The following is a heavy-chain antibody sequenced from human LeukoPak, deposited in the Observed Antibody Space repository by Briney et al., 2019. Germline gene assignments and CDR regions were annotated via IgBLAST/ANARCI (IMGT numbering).Heavy chain of an antibody. J-gene: IGHJ6*03. CDR2: IRYDGSNK. Sequence: GGSLRLSCAASGFTFSSYAMHWVRQAPGKGLEWVAFIRYDGSNKYYADSVKGRFTISRDNSKNTLYLQMNSLRAEDTAVYYCAKDSSGYYSRFYRYYYMDVWGKGTTVTISS. CDR1: GFTFSSYA. V-gene: IGHV3-30*02. CDR3: AKDSSGYYSRFYRYYYMDV. D-gene: IGHD3-22*01.